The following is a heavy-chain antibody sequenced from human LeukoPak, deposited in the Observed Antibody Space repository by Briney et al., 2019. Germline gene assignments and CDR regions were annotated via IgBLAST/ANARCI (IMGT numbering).Heavy chain of an antibody. J-gene: IGHJ4*02. V-gene: IGHV3-53*01. CDR2: IYSGGSA. D-gene: IGHD2-21*01. Sequence: GGSLRLSCAASGFTVSSNFLSWVRQPPGKGLEWVSDIYSGGSAYYADSVKGRFTISRDNSKNTLYLQMNSLRAEDTAVYYCTRGGGGSFPHYWGQGTLVTVSS. CDR1: GFTVSSNF. CDR3: TRGGGGSFPHY.